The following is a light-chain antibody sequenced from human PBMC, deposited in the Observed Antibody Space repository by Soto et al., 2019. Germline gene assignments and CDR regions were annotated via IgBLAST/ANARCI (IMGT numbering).Light chain of an antibody. V-gene: IGKV3-15*01. Sequence: EIVRTQSPATLSVSPGERATLSCRASQSVSSNLAWYQQKPGQAPRLLIYGASTRATGIPARFSGSGSGTEFTLTISSLQSEYFAVYYCQQYNNLPPFTFGPGIKVNIK. CDR3: QQYNNLPPFT. CDR2: GAS. CDR1: QSVSSN. J-gene: IGKJ3*01.